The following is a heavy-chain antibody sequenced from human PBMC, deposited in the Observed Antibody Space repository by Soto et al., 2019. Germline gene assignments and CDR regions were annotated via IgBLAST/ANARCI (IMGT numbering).Heavy chain of an antibody. D-gene: IGHD2-2*01. CDR2: ISSSGSTI. V-gene: IGHV3-48*02. J-gene: IGHJ5*02. Sequence: PGGSLRLSCAASGFTFSTFNMNWVRQAPGRGLEWVSYISSSGSTIYYADSVRGRFTISRDNAKNSLYLQMNSLRDEDTAVYYCAREGEGHCISSSCLNWFDPGAREPWSPSPQ. CDR1: GFTFSTFN. CDR3: AREGEGHCISSSCLNWFDP.